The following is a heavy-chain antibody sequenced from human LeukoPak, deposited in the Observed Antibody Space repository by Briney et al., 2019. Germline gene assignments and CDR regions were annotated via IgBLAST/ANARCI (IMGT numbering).Heavy chain of an antibody. D-gene: IGHD2-8*01. V-gene: IGHV1-2*02. CDR3: ARRSRNGLDAFDI. Sequence: ASVKVPYNACAYTFNGYYLHWVRQAPGQGLEWMGWIDPNNGDTNYAQKFQGRVTMTRDRSISTAYMEVSRLTPDDTAVYYCARRSRNGLDAFDIWGLGTMVTVSS. J-gene: IGHJ3*02. CDR1: AYTFNGYY. CDR2: IDPNNGDT.